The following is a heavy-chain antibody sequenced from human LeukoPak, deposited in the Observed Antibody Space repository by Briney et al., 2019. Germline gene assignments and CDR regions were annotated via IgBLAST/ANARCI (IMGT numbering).Heavy chain of an antibody. V-gene: IGHV4-34*01. J-gene: IGHJ6*03. CDR3: ARGGMVRGVIPRGHYYYMDV. CDR2: INHSGST. CDR1: GGFFSGYY. D-gene: IGHD3-10*01. Sequence: SETLSLTCAVYGGFFSGYYWSWIRQPPGKGLEWIGEINHSGSTNYNPSLKSRVTISVDTSKNQFSLKLSSVTAADTAVYYCARGGMVRGVIPRGHYYYMDVWGKGTTVTVSS.